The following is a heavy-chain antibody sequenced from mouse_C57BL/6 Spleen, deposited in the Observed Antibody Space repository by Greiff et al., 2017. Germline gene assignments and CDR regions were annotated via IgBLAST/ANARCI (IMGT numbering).Heavy chain of an antibody. CDR3: TRSPGLMDY. J-gene: IGHJ4*01. CDR2: IDPETGGT. CDR1: GYTFTDYE. Sequence: QVQLQQSGAELVRPGASVTLSCTASGYTFTDYEMHWVKQTPVHGLEWIGAIDPETGGTAYNQKFKGKAILTADKSSSTAYMELRSLTSEDSAVYYCTRSPGLMDYWGQGTSVTVSS. D-gene: IGHD3-2*02. V-gene: IGHV1-15*01.